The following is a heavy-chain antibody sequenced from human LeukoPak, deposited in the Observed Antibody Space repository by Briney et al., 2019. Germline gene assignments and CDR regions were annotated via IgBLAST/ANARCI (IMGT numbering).Heavy chain of an antibody. CDR3: TTAAYDYVWGSYRLNYFDY. J-gene: IGHJ4*02. CDR1: GFTFSNAW. D-gene: IGHD3-16*02. CDR2: IKSKTDGGTT. V-gene: IGHV3-15*01. Sequence: PGGSLRLSCAASGFTFSNAWMSWVRQAPGKGLEWVGRIKSKTDGGTTDYAAPVKGRFTISRDDSKNTLYLQMNSLKTEDTAVYYCTTAAYDYVWGSYRLNYFDYWGQGTLVTVSS.